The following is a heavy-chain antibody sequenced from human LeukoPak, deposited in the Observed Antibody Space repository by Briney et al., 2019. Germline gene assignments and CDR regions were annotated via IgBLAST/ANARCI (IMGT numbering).Heavy chain of an antibody. J-gene: IGHJ5*02. D-gene: IGHD2-21*01. CDR3: ARIRCGRGQDICYNH. Sequence: SETLSLTCAVSGVSVNDYYWSWIRKSPEKGLEWIGEVSPGGYTSYNPSLKSRVIISEDTSENQLSLKVRAVTAADTALYYCARIRCGRGQDICYNHWGQGSLVTVSS. CDR1: GVSVNDYY. CDR2: VSPGGYT. V-gene: IGHV4-34*01.